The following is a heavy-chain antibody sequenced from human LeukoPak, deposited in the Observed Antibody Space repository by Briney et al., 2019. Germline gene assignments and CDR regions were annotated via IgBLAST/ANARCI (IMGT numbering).Heavy chain of an antibody. Sequence: GASLKISCKGSGSRFTSYWIGWVRRMPGKGLEWMGIIYPGDSDTRYSPSFQGQVTISADKSISTAYLQWSSLKASDTAMYYCARSWVTGSVYYMDVWGKGTTATVS. J-gene: IGHJ6*03. CDR1: GSRFTSYW. CDR3: ARSWVTGSVYYMDV. V-gene: IGHV5-51*01. D-gene: IGHD7-27*01. CDR2: IYPGDSDT.